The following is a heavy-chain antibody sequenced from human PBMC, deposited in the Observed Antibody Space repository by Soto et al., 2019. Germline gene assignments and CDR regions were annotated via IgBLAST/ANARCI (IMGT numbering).Heavy chain of an antibody. CDR1: GLTFSGFD. CDR2: IGTAGDT. CDR3: ARGQEVGAHFFDS. D-gene: IGHD2-15*01. Sequence: GGSLRLSCEASGLTFSGFDMHWVRQPTGKGLEWVSTIGTAGDTYYAVSVKGRFTISRDNAKNSLSLQMNSLRAGDTAVYFCARGQEVGAHFFDSWGQGTQVTVSS. J-gene: IGHJ4*02. V-gene: IGHV3-13*01.